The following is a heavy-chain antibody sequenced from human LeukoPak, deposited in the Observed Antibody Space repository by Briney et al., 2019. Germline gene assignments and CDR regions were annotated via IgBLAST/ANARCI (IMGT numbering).Heavy chain of an antibody. V-gene: IGHV3-7*01. D-gene: IGHD6-19*01. CDR2: IKQDGSEK. CDR3: ATGYSSGWYFYFQH. CDR1: GFTFSSSW. J-gene: IGHJ1*01. Sequence: GGSLRLSCVASGFTFSSSWMSWVRQAPGKGLEWVANIKQDGSEKNYVDSVKGRFTISRDNAKNPLSLRMNSLSTEDTAVYYCATGYSSGWYFYFQHWGQGSLVSVSS.